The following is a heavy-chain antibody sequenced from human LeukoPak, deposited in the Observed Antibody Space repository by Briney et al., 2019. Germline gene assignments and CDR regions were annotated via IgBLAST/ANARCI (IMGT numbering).Heavy chain of an antibody. D-gene: IGHD1-26*01. CDR3: ARIPAGWTVGATVP. CDR2: IYTSGST. Sequence: SETLSLTCTVSGGSISSYYWSWIRQPAGKGLEWIGHIYTSGSTNYNPSLKSRVTMSVDTSKNQFSLKLSSVTAADTAVYYCARIPAGWTVGATVPWGQGTLVTVSS. V-gene: IGHV4-4*07. J-gene: IGHJ5*02. CDR1: GGSISSYY.